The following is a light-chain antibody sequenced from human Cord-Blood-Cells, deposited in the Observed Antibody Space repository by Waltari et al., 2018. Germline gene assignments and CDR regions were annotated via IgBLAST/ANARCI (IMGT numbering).Light chain of an antibody. Sequence: DIQMTQPPSSLSASVGDRVTITCRASQSISSYLNWYQQKPGKAPKLLIYAASSLQSGVPSRFSGSGSGTDFTLTISLQPEDFATYYCQQSYSTPFTFGPGTKVDIK. J-gene: IGKJ3*01. CDR1: QSISSY. CDR2: AAS. CDR3: QQSYSTPFT. V-gene: IGKV1-39*01.